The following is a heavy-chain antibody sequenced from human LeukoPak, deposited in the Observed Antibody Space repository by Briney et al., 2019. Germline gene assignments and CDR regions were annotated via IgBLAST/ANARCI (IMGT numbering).Heavy chain of an antibody. CDR3: ARGTTMTKFDY. CDR1: GFTVSGNY. J-gene: IGHJ4*02. Sequence: GGSLRLSCAASGFTVSGNYMSCVRQTPGKGLEWVSVIYSDDTTYYADPVKGRFTISRDNSKNTLFLQMNSLRAEDTAVDYCARGTTMTKFDYWGQGTLVTVSS. V-gene: IGHV3-66*01. CDR2: IYSDDTT. D-gene: IGHD4-17*01.